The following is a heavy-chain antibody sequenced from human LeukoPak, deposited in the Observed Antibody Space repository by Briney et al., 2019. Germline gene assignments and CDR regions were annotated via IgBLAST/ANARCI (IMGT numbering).Heavy chain of an antibody. D-gene: IGHD3-10*01. Sequence: PSETLSLTCTVSGYSIRSAYYWGWIRQPPGKGLEWIGSIYHSGTLYYNPSLKSRVTISVDTSKNQFSLKLTSVTAADTAVYYCARGPYGSGSYYMDVWGKGTTVTISS. CDR3: ARGPYGSGSYYMDV. CDR1: GYSIRSAYY. V-gene: IGHV4-38-2*02. CDR2: IYHSGTL. J-gene: IGHJ6*03.